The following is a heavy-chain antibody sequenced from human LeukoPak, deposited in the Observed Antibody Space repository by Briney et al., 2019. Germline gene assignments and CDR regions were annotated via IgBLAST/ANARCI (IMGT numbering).Heavy chain of an antibody. Sequence: KPSETLSLTCTVSGGSISSYYWSWIRQPAGKGLEWIGRIYTSGSTNYNPSLKSRVTMSVDTSKNQFSLKLSSVTAADTAVYYCAREGEVGASLAPPLDPWGQGTLVTVSS. CDR3: AREGEVGASLAPPLDP. V-gene: IGHV4-4*07. CDR2: IYTSGST. D-gene: IGHD1-26*01. CDR1: GGSISSYY. J-gene: IGHJ5*02.